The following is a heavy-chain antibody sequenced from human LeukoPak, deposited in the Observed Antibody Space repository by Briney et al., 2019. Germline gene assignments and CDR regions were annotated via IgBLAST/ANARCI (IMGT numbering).Heavy chain of an antibody. D-gene: IGHD2-21*01. CDR3: ARSRTYCGGDCYVSMYY. V-gene: IGHV1-2*02. J-gene: IGHJ4*02. Sequence: ASVKVSCKASGYTFTGHYMHWVRQAPGQGLEWMGWINANSGGTNYAQKFQGRVTLTRDTSISTAYMELSRLRSDDTAVYYCARSRTYCGGDCYVSMYYWGQGTLVTVSS. CDR2: INANSGGT. CDR1: GYTFTGHY.